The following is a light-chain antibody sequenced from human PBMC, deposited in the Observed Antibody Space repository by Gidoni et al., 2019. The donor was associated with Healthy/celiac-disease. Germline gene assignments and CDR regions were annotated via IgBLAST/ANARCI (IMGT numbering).Light chain of an antibody. V-gene: IGKV2-28*01. CDR2: LGS. CDR3: SQALPPLT. Sequence: DIVMTQSPLSLPVTPGEPASISCRSSQSLLHSNGYNYLDWYLQKPGQSPQLLIYLGSNRASGVPDRFSGSGSGTDFTLKSSRVEAEDVGVYYCSQALPPLTFGGGTKVEIK. CDR1: QSLLHSNGYNY. J-gene: IGKJ4*01.